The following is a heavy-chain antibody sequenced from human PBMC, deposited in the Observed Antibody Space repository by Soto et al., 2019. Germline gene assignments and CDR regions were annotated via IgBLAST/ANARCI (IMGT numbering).Heavy chain of an antibody. D-gene: IGHD3-22*01. V-gene: IGHV4-61*01. CDR2: IYYSGST. Sequence: SETLSLTCTVSGGSVSSGSYYWSWIRQPPGKGLEWIGYIYYSGSTNYNPSLKSRVTISVDTSKNQFSLKLSSVTAADTAVYYCASQYYYDSSGYYHYSNPFDYWGQGTLVTVSS. CDR3: ASQYYYDSSGYYHYSNPFDY. CDR1: GGSVSSGSYY. J-gene: IGHJ4*02.